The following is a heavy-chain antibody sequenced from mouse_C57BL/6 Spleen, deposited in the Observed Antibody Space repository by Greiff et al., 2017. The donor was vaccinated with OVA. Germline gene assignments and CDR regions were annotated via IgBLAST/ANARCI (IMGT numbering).Heavy chain of an antibody. V-gene: IGHV1-82*01. CDR2: IYPGDGDT. Sequence: VKLMESGPELVKPGASVKISCKASGYAFSSSWMNWVKQRPGKGLEWIGRIYPGDGDTNYNGKFKGKATLTADKSSSTAYMQLSSLTSEDSAVYFCARAGSSWAMDYWGQGTSGTVSS. J-gene: IGHJ4*01. D-gene: IGHD1-1*01. CDR1: GYAFSSSW. CDR3: ARAGSSWAMDY.